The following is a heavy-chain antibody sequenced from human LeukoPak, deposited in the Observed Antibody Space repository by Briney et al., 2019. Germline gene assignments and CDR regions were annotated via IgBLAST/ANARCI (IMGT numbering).Heavy chain of an antibody. D-gene: IGHD6-13*01. CDR1: GYSISSGYY. CDR2: IYHSGST. CDR3: ARELYSSSWLGPTWYYGMDV. V-gene: IGHV4-38-2*02. J-gene: IGHJ6*04. Sequence: SEALPLTCAVSGYSISSGYYWGWIRQPPGRGLEWIGSIYHSGSTYYNPSLKSRVTISVDTSKNQFSLKLSSVTAADTAVYYCARELYSSSWLGPTWYYGMDVWGKGTTVTVSS.